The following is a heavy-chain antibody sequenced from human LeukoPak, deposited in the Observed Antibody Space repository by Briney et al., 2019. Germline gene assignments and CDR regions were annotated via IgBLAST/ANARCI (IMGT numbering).Heavy chain of an antibody. CDR3: ATGGDYGDIVIDY. J-gene: IGHJ4*02. Sequence: ASVKVSCKVSGYTLTELSMHWVRQAPGKGLEWMGGFDPEDGETIYAQKFQGRVSMTEDTSTDTAYMELSSLRSEDTAVYCCATGGDYGDIVIDYWGQGTLVTVSS. V-gene: IGHV1-24*01. CDR1: GYTLTELS. CDR2: FDPEDGET. D-gene: IGHD4-17*01.